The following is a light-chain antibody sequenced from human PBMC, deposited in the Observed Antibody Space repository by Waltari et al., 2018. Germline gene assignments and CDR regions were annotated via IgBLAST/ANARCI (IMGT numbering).Light chain of an antibody. CDR2: DAS. CDR3: QHRANWPLT. CDR1: QSISTY. J-gene: IGKJ4*01. Sequence: EIVLTQSPATLYLSHGERATLSCRASQSISTYLRWYQQKPGQAPRLLIYDASKRAPDIPARFSGGGSWIDFTLAISSLEPEDFAVYYCQHRANWPLTFGGGTK. V-gene: IGKV3-11*01.